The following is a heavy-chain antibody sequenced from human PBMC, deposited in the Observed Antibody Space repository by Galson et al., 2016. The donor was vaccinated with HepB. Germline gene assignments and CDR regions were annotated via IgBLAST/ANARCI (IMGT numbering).Heavy chain of an antibody. CDR3: ARVVAPGLRRVGMFDM. J-gene: IGHJ3*01. CDR2: WYYTGSP. V-gene: IGHV4-39*01. D-gene: IGHD3-10*02. Sequence: ETLSLTCTVSGGSISSSSFYWGWIRQPPGKGLEWIGSWYYTGSPFYNPALRSRVSISVDTSKNQLSLQLSSVTAADTSTYYCARVVAPGLRRVGMFDMWGRGTTV. CDR1: GGSISSSSFY.